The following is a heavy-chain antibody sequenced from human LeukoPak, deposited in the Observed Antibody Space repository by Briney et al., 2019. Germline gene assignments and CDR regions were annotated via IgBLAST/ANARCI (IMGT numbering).Heavy chain of an antibody. V-gene: IGHV4-39*07. CDR1: GGSLSSSSYY. J-gene: IGHJ4*02. CDR2: IHYSGST. CDR3: ASEATYYYDSSGYLDY. D-gene: IGHD3-22*01. Sequence: PSETLSLTCTVSGGSLSSSSYYWGWIRQPPGKGLEWIGSIHYSGSTYYNPSLKSRVTISVDTSKNQFSLKLSSVTAADTAVYYCASEATYYYDSSGYLDYWGQGTLVTVSS.